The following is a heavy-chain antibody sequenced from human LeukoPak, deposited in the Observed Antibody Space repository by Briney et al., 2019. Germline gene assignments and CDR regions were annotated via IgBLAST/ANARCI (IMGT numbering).Heavy chain of an antibody. J-gene: IGHJ3*02. CDR2: INPNSGGT. CDR1: GYTFTGYY. CDR3: ARDTQALALDYYDSSGYPPDAFDI. V-gene: IGHV1-2*02. D-gene: IGHD3-22*01. Sequence: ASVKVSCKASGYTFTGYYMYWVRQAPGQGLEWMGWINPNSGGTNYAQKFQGRVTMTRDTSISTAYMELSRLRSDDTAVYYCARDTQALALDYYDSSGYPPDAFDIWGQGTMVTVSS.